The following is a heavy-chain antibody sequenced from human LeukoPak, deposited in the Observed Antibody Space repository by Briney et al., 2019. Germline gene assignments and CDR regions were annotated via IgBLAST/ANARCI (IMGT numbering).Heavy chain of an antibody. CDR2: IIPIFGTA. CDR1: GGTFSSYA. J-gene: IGHJ4*02. Sequence: VASVKVSCKASGGTFSSYAISWVRQAPGQGLEWMGGIIPIFGTANYAQKFQGRVTITTDESTSTAYMELSSLRSEDTAVYYCATIPRDDCSSTSCYYFDYWGQGTLVTVSS. D-gene: IGHD2-2*01. V-gene: IGHV1-69*05. CDR3: ATIPRDDCSSTSCYYFDY.